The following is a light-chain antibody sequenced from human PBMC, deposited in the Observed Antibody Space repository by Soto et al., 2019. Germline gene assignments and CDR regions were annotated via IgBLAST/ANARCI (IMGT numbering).Light chain of an antibody. CDR1: QSVSSNY. V-gene: IGKV3-20*01. CDR2: DVS. Sequence: DIVLTQSPGTLSLSPGERATLSCRSSQSVSSNYLAWYQQKLDQAPRLVIYDVSGRATGIPDRFSGSGSGTAFTLTISRLEPEDSAVYYCQQYGSSPTFGQGTKVEIK. J-gene: IGKJ1*01. CDR3: QQYGSSPT.